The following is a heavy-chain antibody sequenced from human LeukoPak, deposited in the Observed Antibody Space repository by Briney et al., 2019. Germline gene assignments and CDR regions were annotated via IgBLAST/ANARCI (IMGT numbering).Heavy chain of an antibody. CDR2: VDANNGDT. D-gene: IGHD4-11*01. J-gene: IGHJ4*02. Sequence: ASVKVSCKASGYTFRGNYIHWLRQAPGQGLEWMGWVDANNGDTKSAQKFQGRVTMSRDTSISTAYMDLSSLSPDDAAVYYCARDPSSVTLYFFDYWGQGTLVTDSS. CDR3: ARDPSSVTLYFFDY. CDR1: GYTFRGNY. V-gene: IGHV1-2*02.